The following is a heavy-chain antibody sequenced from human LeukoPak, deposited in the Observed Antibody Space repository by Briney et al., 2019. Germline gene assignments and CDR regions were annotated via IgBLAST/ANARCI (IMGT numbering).Heavy chain of an antibody. V-gene: IGHV3-23*01. CDR1: GFTFSSYA. CDR2: ISGSGGST. Sequence: PGGSLRLSCAASGFTFSSYAMSWVRQAPGKGLEWVSAISGSGGSTYYADSVKGRVTISRDNSKNTLYLQMNSLRAEDTAVYYCAKDSSGSYSSYYYYYMDVWGKGTTVTVSS. D-gene: IGHD1-26*01. J-gene: IGHJ6*03. CDR3: AKDSSGSYSSYYYYYMDV.